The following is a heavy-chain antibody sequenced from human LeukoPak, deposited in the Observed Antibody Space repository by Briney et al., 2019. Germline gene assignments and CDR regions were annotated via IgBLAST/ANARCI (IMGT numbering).Heavy chain of an antibody. CDR3: AGSYCTNGVCYTGGIDY. Sequence: SETLSLTCTVSGGSISSYYWSWIRQPPGKGLEWIGYIYYSGSTNYNPSLKSRVTISVDTSKNQFSLKLSSVTAADTAVYYCAGSYCTNGVCYTGGIDYWGQGTLVTVSS. D-gene: IGHD2-8*01. CDR2: IYYSGST. CDR1: GGSISSYY. V-gene: IGHV4-59*01. J-gene: IGHJ4*02.